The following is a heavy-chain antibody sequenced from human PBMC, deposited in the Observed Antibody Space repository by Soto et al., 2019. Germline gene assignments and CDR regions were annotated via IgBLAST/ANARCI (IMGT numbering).Heavy chain of an antibody. CDR1: GGSISSSSYY. J-gene: IGHJ5*02. D-gene: IGHD3-3*01. Sequence: SETLSLTCTVSGGSISSSSYYWGWIRQPPGKGLEWIGSIYYSGSTYYNPSLKSRVTISVDTSKNQFSLKLSSVTAADTAVYYCARAEYYDFWSGYYLANNRFDPWGQGTLVTVSS. CDR2: IYYSGST. CDR3: ARAEYYDFWSGYYLANNRFDP. V-gene: IGHV4-39*01.